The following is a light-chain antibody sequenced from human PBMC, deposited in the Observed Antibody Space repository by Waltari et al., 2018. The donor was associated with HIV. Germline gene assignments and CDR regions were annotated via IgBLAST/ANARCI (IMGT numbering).Light chain of an antibody. V-gene: IGLV2-8*01. Sequence: QSALTQPPSASGSPGRSVTISCTGTSSDVGAYNYVSWYQQHPGKAPKLMIYEVSKRPSGVPARFSGSKSGNTASLTVSGLQAEDEADYYCSSYAGSNNYVVFGGGTKLTVL. CDR3: SSYAGSNNYVV. J-gene: IGLJ2*01. CDR1: SSDVGAYNY. CDR2: EVS.